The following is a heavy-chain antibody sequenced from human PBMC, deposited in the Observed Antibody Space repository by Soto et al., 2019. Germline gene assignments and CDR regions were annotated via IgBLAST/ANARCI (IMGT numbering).Heavy chain of an antibody. CDR3: ASESGRTRGMDV. V-gene: IGHV3-66*01. D-gene: IGHD2-8*01. J-gene: IGHJ6*02. Sequence: EVQLVESGGGLVQPGGSLRLSCAASGFTVSSKYMTWVRQAPGKGLEWVSLIQSGGTTYYADSVKGRFTISRDTSENTLHLQMDSLRVEDTAVYYCASESGRTRGMDVWGQGTTITVSS. CDR2: IQSGGTT. CDR1: GFTVSSKY.